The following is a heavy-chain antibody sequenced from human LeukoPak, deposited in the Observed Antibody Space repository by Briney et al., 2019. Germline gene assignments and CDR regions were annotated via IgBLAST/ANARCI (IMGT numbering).Heavy chain of an antibody. D-gene: IGHD2-2*01. CDR1: GFTVSNNY. CDR2: TYSDGST. CDR3: ARDVRGVVPANDY. V-gene: IGHV3-53*01. J-gene: IGHJ4*02. Sequence: GESLRLSCAPSGFTVSNNYMSWVRQAPGKGLEWVSITYSDGSTYYADSVKGRFTISRDNAKNSLYLQMNSLRAEDTALYYCARDVRGVVPANDYWGQGTLVTVSS.